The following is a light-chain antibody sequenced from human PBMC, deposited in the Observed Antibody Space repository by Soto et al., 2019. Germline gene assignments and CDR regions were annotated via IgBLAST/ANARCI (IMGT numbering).Light chain of an antibody. V-gene: IGKV3-20*01. J-gene: IGKJ1*01. CDR2: GAS. CDR3: QQYGNSRGT. CDR1: QSVSSSY. Sequence: EIVFTESPCTLCFSPCGISTLSFMGSQSVSSSYLAWYQQKPGQAPRLLIYGASSRATGIPDRFSGSGSGTDFTLTISGLEPEDFAVYYCQQYGNSRGTFGQGTKVDIK.